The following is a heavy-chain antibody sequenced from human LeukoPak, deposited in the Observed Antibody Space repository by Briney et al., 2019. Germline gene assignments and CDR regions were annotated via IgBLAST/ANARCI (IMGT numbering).Heavy chain of an antibody. V-gene: IGHV4-30-4*01. Sequence: SQTLSLTCTVSGGSISSGDYYWSWIRQPPGKGLEWIGYIYYSGSTFHNPSLKSRVTISVDTSKNQFSLKLSSVTAADTAVYYCARDSSGWSWGFDYWGQGTLVTVSS. CDR3: ARDSSGWSWGFDY. CDR2: IYYSGST. D-gene: IGHD6-19*01. J-gene: IGHJ4*02. CDR1: GGSISSGDYY.